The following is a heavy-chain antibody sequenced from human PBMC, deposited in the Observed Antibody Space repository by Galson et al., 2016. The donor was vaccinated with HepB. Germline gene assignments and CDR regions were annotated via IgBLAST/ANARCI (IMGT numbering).Heavy chain of an antibody. V-gene: IGHV4-39*01. CDR3: ARPSTVTTFYY. D-gene: IGHD4-11*01. CDR2: IYYSGNT. CDR1: GGSISSSSYY. J-gene: IGHJ4*02. Sequence: SETLSLTCTVSGGSISSSSYYWGWIRQPPGKGLEWIGSIYYSGNTYYTPSLKSRVTISVNTSKNQFSLKLSSVTAADTAEYYCARPSTVTTFYYWGQGTLVTVSS.